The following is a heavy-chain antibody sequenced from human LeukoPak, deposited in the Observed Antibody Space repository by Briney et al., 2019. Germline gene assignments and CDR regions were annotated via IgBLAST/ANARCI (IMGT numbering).Heavy chain of an antibody. CDR3: ARAAVIAVAGRKGGYFDY. Sequence: SETLSLTCAVYGGSFSGYYWSWIRQPPGKGLEWIGEINHSGSTNYNTSLKSRVAISVDTSKNQFSLKLSSVTAADTAVYYCARAAVIAVAGRKGGYFDYWGQGTLVTVSS. J-gene: IGHJ4*02. V-gene: IGHV4-34*01. D-gene: IGHD6-19*01. CDR1: GGSFSGYY. CDR2: INHSGST.